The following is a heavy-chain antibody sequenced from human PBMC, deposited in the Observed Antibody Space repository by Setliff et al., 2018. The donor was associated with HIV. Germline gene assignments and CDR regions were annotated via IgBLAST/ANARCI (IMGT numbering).Heavy chain of an antibody. CDR2: IDHSGST. V-gene: IGHV4-34*01. CDR1: GGSFNDYY. J-gene: IGHJ4*02. D-gene: IGHD3-10*01. Sequence: PSETLSLTCAVYGGSFNDYYWTWIRQPPGKGLEWIGEIDHSGSTKYHASLKSRVTISIDTSKNQISLKLSSVTAADTAVYYCARGLNYYGSGSYLPLGYWGQGTLVTLSS. CDR3: ARGLNYYGSGSYLPLGY.